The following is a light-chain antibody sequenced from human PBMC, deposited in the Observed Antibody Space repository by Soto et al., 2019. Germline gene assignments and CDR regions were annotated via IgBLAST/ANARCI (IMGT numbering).Light chain of an antibody. V-gene: IGKV1-39*01. J-gene: IGKJ5*01. CDR2: TAS. CDR3: QQSYSTSIT. Sequence: DIQMTQSPSSLSASVGDRVTMTCRASQTISNFLNWYQQTSGNAPKLLISTASTLQSGVPSRFSGSGSGTDFTLTINSLQPEDFATYYCQQSYSTSITFGQGTRLEIK. CDR1: QTISNF.